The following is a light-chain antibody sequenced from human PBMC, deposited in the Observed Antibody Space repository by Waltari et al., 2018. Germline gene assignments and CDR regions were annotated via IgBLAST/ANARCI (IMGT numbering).Light chain of an antibody. Sequence: DIQMTQSPSSLSASVGYRVTVPCRASQTITTFLNWYQQRPGKAPRLLIYAASILQSGVPSRFSGSGSGTDFTLTISSLQPEDFVSYYCQQTYSSPYTFGQGTQLETK. CDR1: QTITTF. J-gene: IGKJ2*01. CDR3: QQTYSSPYT. V-gene: IGKV1-39*01. CDR2: AAS.